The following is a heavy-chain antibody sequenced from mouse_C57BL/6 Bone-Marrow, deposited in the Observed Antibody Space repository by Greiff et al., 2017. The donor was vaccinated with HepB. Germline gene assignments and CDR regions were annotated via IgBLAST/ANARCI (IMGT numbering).Heavy chain of an antibody. CDR1: GYTFTSYW. J-gene: IGHJ2*01. D-gene: IGHD3-3*01. Sequence: QVHVKQPGAELVKPGASVKLSCKASGYTFTSYWMHWVKQRPGQGLEWIGMIHPNSGSTNYNEKFKSKATLTVDKSSSTAYMQLSSLTSEDSAVYYCARGGTSGYWGQGTTLTVSS. V-gene: IGHV1-64*01. CDR3: ARGGTSGY. CDR2: IHPNSGST.